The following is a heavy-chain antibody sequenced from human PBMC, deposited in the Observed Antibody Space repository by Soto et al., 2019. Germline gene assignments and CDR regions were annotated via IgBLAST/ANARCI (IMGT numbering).Heavy chain of an antibody. J-gene: IGHJ4*02. V-gene: IGHV3-23*01. D-gene: IGHD5-12*01. CDR1: GFTFSSYA. Sequence: PGGSLRLSCAASGFTFSSYAMSWVRQAPGKGLEWVSAISGSGGSTYYADSVKGRFTISRDNSKNTLYLQMNSLRAEDTAVYYCAKGRAPSGYADYFDYWGQGTLVTVSS. CDR3: AKGRAPSGYADYFDY. CDR2: ISGSGGST.